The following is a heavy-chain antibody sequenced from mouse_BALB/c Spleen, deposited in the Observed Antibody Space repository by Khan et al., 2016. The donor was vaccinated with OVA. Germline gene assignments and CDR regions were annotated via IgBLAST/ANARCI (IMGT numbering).Heavy chain of an antibody. V-gene: IGHV3-1*02. CDR3: ARDYYGNWYFDV. CDR2: IHYSGST. Sequence: EVQLQESGPDLVKPSQSLSLTCTVTGYSFTSGYSWHWIRQFPGNKLQWMGYIHYSGSTNFTPSLKSRLSINRDTSKNPFFLQLNSVTTEDTATYDCARDYYGNWYFDVWGAGTTVTVSS. CDR1: GYSFTSGYS. J-gene: IGHJ1*01. D-gene: IGHD1-2*01.